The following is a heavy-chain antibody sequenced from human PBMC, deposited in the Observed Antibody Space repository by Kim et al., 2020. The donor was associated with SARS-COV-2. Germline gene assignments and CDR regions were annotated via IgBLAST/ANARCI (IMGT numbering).Heavy chain of an antibody. Sequence: TTNSTPSLKSRVTISVDTSKNQFSRKLSTVTAADTAVYYCARGRDYWFDPWGQGTLVTVSS. CDR3: ARGRDYWFDP. V-gene: IGHV4-34*01. J-gene: IGHJ5*02. CDR2: TT.